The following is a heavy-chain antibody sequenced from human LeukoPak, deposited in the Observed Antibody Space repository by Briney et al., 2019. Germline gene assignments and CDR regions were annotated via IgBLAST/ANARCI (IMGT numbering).Heavy chain of an antibody. D-gene: IGHD3-22*01. V-gene: IGHV4-59*01. CDR3: AREKIGYYDSSGRGWFDP. Sequence: PSETLSLTCTVSGGSISSYYWSWIRQPPGKGLEWIGYIYYSGSANYHPSLKSRVTISVDTSKNRFSLRLSSVTAADTAVYYCAREKIGYYDSSGRGWFDPWGQGTLVTVSS. J-gene: IGHJ5*02. CDR2: IYYSGSA. CDR1: GGSISSYY.